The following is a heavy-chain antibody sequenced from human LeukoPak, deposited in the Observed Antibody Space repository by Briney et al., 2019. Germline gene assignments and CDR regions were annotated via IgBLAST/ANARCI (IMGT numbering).Heavy chain of an antibody. V-gene: IGHV3-23*01. D-gene: IGHD1-26*01. CDR3: AKKISGSYSVPFDY. CDR2: ISGSGNST. CDR1: GFTFRIYA. J-gene: IGHJ4*02. Sequence: PGGSLRLSCAASGFTFRIYAMSWVRQAPGKGLEWVSAISGSGNSTYYADSVKGRFTISRDNSKNTLYLQMNSLRAEDTAIYYCAKKISGSYSVPFDYWGQGTLVTVSS.